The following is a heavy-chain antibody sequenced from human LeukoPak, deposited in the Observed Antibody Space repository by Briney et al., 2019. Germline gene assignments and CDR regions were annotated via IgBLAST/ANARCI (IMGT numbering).Heavy chain of an antibody. Sequence: ASVKVSCKASGYTFTSYGISWVRQAPGQGLEWMGWISAYNGNTNYAQKLQGRVTMTTDTSTSTAYMELRSLRSDDTAVYYCARECYYYDSSGFPYFDYWGQGTLVTVSS. CDR2: ISAYNGNT. V-gene: IGHV1-18*01. CDR3: ARECYYYDSSGFPYFDY. CDR1: GYTFTSYG. J-gene: IGHJ4*02. D-gene: IGHD3-22*01.